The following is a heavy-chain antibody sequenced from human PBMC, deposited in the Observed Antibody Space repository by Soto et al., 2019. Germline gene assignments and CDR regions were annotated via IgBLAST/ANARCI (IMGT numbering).Heavy chain of an antibody. J-gene: IGHJ5*02. Sequence: LSLTCTVSGGSISSFAYYWGWIRQPPGKGLEWIGTVYYNENTYYNPSLKSRVTISVDTAKNQFSLNLRSVTAADTAIYFCARRERYYGSPGWFDPWGQGTLVTVSS. CDR3: ARRERYYGSPGWFDP. CDR2: VYYNENT. V-gene: IGHV4-39*01. D-gene: IGHD3-10*01. CDR1: GGSISSFAYY.